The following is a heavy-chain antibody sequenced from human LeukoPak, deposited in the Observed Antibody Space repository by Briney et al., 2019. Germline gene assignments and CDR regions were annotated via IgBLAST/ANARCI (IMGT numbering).Heavy chain of an antibody. CDR1: GYTFTDYG. J-gene: IGHJ4*02. CDR2: INIYSGNT. V-gene: IGHV1-18*01. D-gene: IGHD6-19*01. Sequence: ASVKVSCKASGYTFTDYGLSWVQQAPGQGLEWMAWINIYSGNTNYAQKLQGRVTATTDRSASTAYMELRSLISDDTAVYYCARDLRSDGMAVGGYWGQGTLVTVSS. CDR3: ARDLRSDGMAVGGY.